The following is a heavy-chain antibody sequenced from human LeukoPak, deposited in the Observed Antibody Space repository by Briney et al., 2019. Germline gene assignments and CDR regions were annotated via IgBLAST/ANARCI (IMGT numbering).Heavy chain of an antibody. CDR1: GGSISNSNYY. Sequence: SETLSLTCTVSGGSISNSNYYWGWIRQPPGKGLEWLGSIQYSGSTHYNPSLKSRVTISVDTSKNQFSLKLSSVTAADTAVYYCARGTGVSEAVAFFDYWGQGTLVTVSS. CDR2: IQYSGST. J-gene: IGHJ4*02. V-gene: IGHV4-39*07. CDR3: ARGTGVSEAVAFFDY. D-gene: IGHD6-19*01.